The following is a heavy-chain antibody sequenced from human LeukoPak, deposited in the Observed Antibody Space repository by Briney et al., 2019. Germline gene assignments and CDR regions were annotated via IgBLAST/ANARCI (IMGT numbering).Heavy chain of an antibody. J-gene: IGHJ4*02. Sequence: GGSLRLSCAASGFTSSDYYMSWIRQAPGRGLGWVSYISSSGSTIYYADSVKGRFTISRDNAKNSLYLQMNSLRAEDTAVYYCARTMIVEAFDYWGQGTLVTVSS. CDR2: ISSSGSTI. V-gene: IGHV3-11*01. CDR3: ARTMIVEAFDY. D-gene: IGHD3-22*01. CDR1: GFTSSDYY.